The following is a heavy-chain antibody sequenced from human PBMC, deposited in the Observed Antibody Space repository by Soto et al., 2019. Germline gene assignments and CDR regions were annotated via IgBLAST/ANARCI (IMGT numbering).Heavy chain of an antibody. J-gene: IGHJ3*02. CDR2: ISAYNGTT. D-gene: IGHD3-22*01. Sequence: ASVKVSCKASGYTFTSYGISWVRQAPGQGLEWMGWISAYNGTTNYAQKLQGRVTMTTDKSTSTAYMELSSLRSEDTAVYYCARIGPAEYYYDSSGYVFDIWGQGTMVTVSS. V-gene: IGHV1-18*01. CDR3: ARIGPAEYYYDSSGYVFDI. CDR1: GYTFTSYG.